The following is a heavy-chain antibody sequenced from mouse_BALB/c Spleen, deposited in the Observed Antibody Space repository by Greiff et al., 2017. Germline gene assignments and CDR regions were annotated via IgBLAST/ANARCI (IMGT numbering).Heavy chain of an antibody. V-gene: IGHV1-54*01. J-gene: IGHJ3*01. Sequence: QVQLKESGAELVRPGTSVKVSCKASGYAFTNYLIEWVKQRPGQGLEWIGVINPGSGGTNYNEKFKGKATLTADKSSSTAYMQLSSLTSDDSAVYVCARSPTGTVFAYWGQGTLVTVSA. D-gene: IGHD4-1*01. CDR2: INPGSGGT. CDR1: GYAFTNYL. CDR3: ARSPTGTVFAY.